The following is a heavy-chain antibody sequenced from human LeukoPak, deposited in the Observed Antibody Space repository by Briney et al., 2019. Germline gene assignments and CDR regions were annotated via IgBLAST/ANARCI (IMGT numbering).Heavy chain of an antibody. J-gene: IGHJ5*01. V-gene: IGHV3-30*18. CDR1: GFTFSSYG. CDR2: ISYDGSNK. Sequence: PGGSLRLSCAASGFTFSSYGMHWVRQAPGKGLEWVAVISYDGSNKYYADSVKGRFTISRDNSKNTLYLQMNSLRGEDTAAYYCAKDAVRGSGRINWFDSWGQGTLVIVSS. D-gene: IGHD3-10*01. CDR3: AKDAVRGSGRINWFDS.